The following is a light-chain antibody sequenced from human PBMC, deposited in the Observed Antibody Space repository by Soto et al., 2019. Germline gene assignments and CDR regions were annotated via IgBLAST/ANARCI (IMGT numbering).Light chain of an antibody. J-gene: IGKJ4*01. CDR1: QSISTS. CDR2: DAS. CDR3: QQRSKWL. Sequence: EIVLTQSPATLSLSPGETATISCWASQSISTSLVWYQQKPGQAPRLLIYDASNRATGIPARFSGSGSGTDFTLTISSLEPEDFAVYYCQQRSKWLFGGGTKVDIK. V-gene: IGKV3-11*01.